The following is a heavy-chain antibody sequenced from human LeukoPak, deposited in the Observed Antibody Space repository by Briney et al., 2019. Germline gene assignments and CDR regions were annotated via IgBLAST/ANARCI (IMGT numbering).Heavy chain of an antibody. V-gene: IGHV3-7*01. CDR1: GFTFSNFW. J-gene: IGHJ4*02. CDR2: IKQDGSEK. D-gene: IGHD3-10*01. Sequence: GGSLRLSCAASGFTFSNFWMSWVRQAPGKGLEWVANIKQDGSEKYYVDSVKGRFIISRDNAKNSLYLQMNSLRAEDTAVYYCARGFGSGEFYYFDYWGQGTLVTVSS. CDR3: ARGFGSGEFYYFDY.